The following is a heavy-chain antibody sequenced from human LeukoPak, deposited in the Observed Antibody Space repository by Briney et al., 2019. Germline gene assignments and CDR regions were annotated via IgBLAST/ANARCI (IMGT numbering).Heavy chain of an antibody. D-gene: IGHD1-26*01. CDR3: ARGLSGSSRWTYYYMDV. CDR2: MNPNSGNT. Sequence: ASVKVSCKASGYTFTSYDINWVRQATGQGLEWMGWMNPNSGNTGYAQKFQGRVTMTRNTSISTAYMELSSPRSEDTAVYYCARGLSGSSRWTYYYMDVWGKGTTVTVSS. CDR1: GYTFTSYD. J-gene: IGHJ6*03. V-gene: IGHV1-8*01.